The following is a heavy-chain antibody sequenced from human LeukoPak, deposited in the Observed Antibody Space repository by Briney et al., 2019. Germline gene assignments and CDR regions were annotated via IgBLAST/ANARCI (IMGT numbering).Heavy chain of an antibody. D-gene: IGHD2-15*01. CDR3: AREVMVVAATTFWYFDL. V-gene: IGHV3-9*01. CDR1: GFTFDDYA. Sequence: PGRSLRLSCAASGFTFDDYAMHWVRQAPGKGLEWVSGISWNSGSIGYADSVKGRFTISRDNAKNSLYLQMNSLRAEETAVYYCAREVMVVAATTFWYFDLWGRGTLVTVSS. CDR2: ISWNSGSI. J-gene: IGHJ2*01.